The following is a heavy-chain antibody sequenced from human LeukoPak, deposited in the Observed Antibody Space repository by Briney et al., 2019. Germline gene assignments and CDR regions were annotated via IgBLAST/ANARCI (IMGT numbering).Heavy chain of an antibody. CDR1: GYTFTSYG. V-gene: IGHV1-18*01. CDR3: ARSRVVVVPAASDAFDI. CDR2: ISAYNGNT. D-gene: IGHD2-2*01. Sequence: ASVKVSCKASGYTFTSYGISWVRQAPGQGLKWMGWISAYNGNTNYAQKLQGRVTMTTDTSTSTAYMELRSLRSDDTAVYYCARSRVVVVPAASDAFDIWGQGTMVTVPS. J-gene: IGHJ3*02.